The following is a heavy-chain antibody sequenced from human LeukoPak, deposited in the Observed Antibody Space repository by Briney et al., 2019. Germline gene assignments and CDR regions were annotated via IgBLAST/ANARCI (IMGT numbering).Heavy chain of an antibody. CDR1: GFTFSSYG. CDR3: AKVAGVGSKYYDFWSGFYYFDY. D-gene: IGHD3-3*01. CDR2: IRYDGSNK. Sequence: PGGSLRLSCAASGFTFSSYGMHWVRQAPGKGLEWVAFIRYDGSNKYYADSVKGRFTISRDNSKNTLYLQMNSLRAEDTAVYYCAKVAGVGSKYYDFWSGFYYFDYWGQGTLVTVSS. V-gene: IGHV3-30*02. J-gene: IGHJ4*02.